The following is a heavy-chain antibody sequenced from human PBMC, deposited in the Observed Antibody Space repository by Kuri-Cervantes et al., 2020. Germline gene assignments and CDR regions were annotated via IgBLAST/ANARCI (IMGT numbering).Heavy chain of an antibody. CDR3: ARDGYYYYYMDV. CDR2: ISRSGSSI. Sequence: GGSLRLSCAASGFTFDDYAMHWVRQAPGKGLEWVSYISRSGSSIYYADSVKGRFTISRDNAKNSVHLQMNSLRAEDTAVYYCARDGYYYYYMDVWGKGTTVTVSS. V-gene: IGHV3-11*01. CDR1: GFTFDDYA. J-gene: IGHJ6*03.